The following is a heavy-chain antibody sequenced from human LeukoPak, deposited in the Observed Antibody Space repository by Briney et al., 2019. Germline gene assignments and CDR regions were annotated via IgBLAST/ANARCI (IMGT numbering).Heavy chain of an antibody. CDR3: AKDLLDIVVVPVTIAVGGVGY. CDR2: ISGSGGST. CDR1: GFTFSNYG. J-gene: IGHJ4*02. V-gene: IGHV3-23*01. D-gene: IGHD2-2*01. Sequence: GGSLRLSCAASGFTFSNYGMSWVRQAPGKGLEWVSGISGSGGSTYYADSVKGRFTISRDNSKNTLYLQMNSLRAEDTAVYYCAKDLLDIVVVPVTIAVGGVGYWGQGTLVTVSS.